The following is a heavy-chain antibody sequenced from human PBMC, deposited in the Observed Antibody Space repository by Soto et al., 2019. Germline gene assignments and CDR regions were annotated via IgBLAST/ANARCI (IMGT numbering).Heavy chain of an antibody. Sequence: SETLSLTCAVSRGSISTDYWWSWVRQPPGKGLEWVGYSYYTGSSYYNPSLKSRVTISVDASKNQLSLRLASVTAADTAVYYCARDLRGYSRYDYLDYWGQGIPVTVSS. CDR2: SYYTGSS. CDR1: RGSISTDYW. CDR3: ARDLRGYSRYDYLDY. J-gene: IGHJ4*02. D-gene: IGHD5-12*01. V-gene: IGHV4-31*11.